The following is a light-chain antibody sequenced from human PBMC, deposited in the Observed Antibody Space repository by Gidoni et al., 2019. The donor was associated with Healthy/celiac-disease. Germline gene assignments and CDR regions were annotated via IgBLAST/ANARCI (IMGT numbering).Light chain of an antibody. CDR3: QQYNSYAYN. V-gene: IGKV1-5*01. CDR1: QSISSW. Sequence: DIQITQSPSTLSASEGDRVTITCRASQSISSWLAWYQQKPGKAPKLLIYDAASLESGVPSRFSGSGSGTEFTLTISSLQPDDFATYYCQQYNSYAYNFGQGTKLEIK. J-gene: IGKJ2*01. CDR2: DAA.